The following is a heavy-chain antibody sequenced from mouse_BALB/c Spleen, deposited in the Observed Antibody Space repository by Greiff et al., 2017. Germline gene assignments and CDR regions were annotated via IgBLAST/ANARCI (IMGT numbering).Heavy chain of an antibody. J-gene: IGHJ2*01. CDR2: IRNKANGYTT. D-gene: IGHD1-1*01. Sequence: EVHLVESGGGLVQPGGSLRLSCATSGFTFTDYYMSWVRQPPGKALEWLGFIRNKANGYTTEYSASVKGRFTISRDNSQSILYLQMNTLRAEDSATYYCARDMTVDYWGQGTTLTVSS. CDR3: ARDMTVDY. CDR1: GFTFTDYY. V-gene: IGHV7-3*02.